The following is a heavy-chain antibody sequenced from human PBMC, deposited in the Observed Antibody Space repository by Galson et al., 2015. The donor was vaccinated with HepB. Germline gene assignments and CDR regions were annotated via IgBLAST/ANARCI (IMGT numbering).Heavy chain of an antibody. CDR1: GFTFSSYA. J-gene: IGHJ4*02. D-gene: IGHD4-17*01. Sequence: SLRLSCAASGFTFSSYAMSWVRQAPGKGLEWVSAISGSGGSTYYADSVKGRFTISRDNSKNTLYLQMNSLRAEDTAVYYCASDPTSYGDYSSDYWGQGTLVTVSS. V-gene: IGHV3-23*01. CDR2: ISGSGGST. CDR3: ASDPTSYGDYSSDY.